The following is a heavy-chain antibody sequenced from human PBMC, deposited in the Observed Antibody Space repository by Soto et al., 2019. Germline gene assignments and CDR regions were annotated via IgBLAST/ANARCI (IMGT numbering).Heavy chain of an antibody. V-gene: IGHV3-23*01. D-gene: IGHD3-22*01. Sequence: GGSLRLSCAASGFTFSSYAMSWVRQAPGKGLEWVSAISGSGGSTYYADSVKGRFTISRDNSKNTLYLQMNSLRAEDTAVYYCAKSITYYYDSSGYDYWGQGTLVTVSS. CDR3: AKSITYYYDSSGYDY. CDR1: GFTFSSYA. J-gene: IGHJ4*02. CDR2: ISGSGGST.